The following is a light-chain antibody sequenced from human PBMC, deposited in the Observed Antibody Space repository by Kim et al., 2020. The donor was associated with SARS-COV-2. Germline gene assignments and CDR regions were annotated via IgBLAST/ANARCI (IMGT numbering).Light chain of an antibody. V-gene: IGLV6-57*01. Sequence: NFMLTQPHSVSESPGKTVTISCTRSSGSIASNYVQWYQQRPGSSPTTVIYENNQRPSGVPDRFSGSIGSSSNSASLTISGLKTEDEADYYCQSYDSSNHGEVGGGTKLTVL. J-gene: IGLJ2*01. CDR3: QSYDSSNHGE. CDR2: ENN. CDR1: SGSIASNY.